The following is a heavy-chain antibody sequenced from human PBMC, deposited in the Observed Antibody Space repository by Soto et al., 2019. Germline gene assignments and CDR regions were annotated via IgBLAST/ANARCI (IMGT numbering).Heavy chain of an antibody. CDR3: ARANWYSEY. V-gene: IGHV4-59*11. Sequence: QVHLQESGPGLVKPSETLSLTCTVSGGSINNHYWSWIRQPPGKGLEWIGYIYYTGSTNYNPSLKSRVTMSVDTSKNKCSLNLPSLTAADTAIYYCARANWYSEYWGQGTLVTVSS. CDR1: GGSINNHY. D-gene: IGHD7-27*01. CDR2: IYYTGST. J-gene: IGHJ4*02.